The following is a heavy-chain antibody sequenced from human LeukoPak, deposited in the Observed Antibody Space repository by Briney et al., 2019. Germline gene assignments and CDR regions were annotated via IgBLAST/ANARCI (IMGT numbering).Heavy chain of an antibody. CDR3: ARSYSSSWYMSFDY. CDR1: GYTFTGYY. J-gene: IGHJ4*02. Sequence: ASVKVSCKASGYTFTGYYMHWVRRAPGQGLEWMGWINPNSGGTNYAQKFQGRVTVTRDTSISTAYMELSRLRSDDTAVYYCARSYSSSWYMSFDYWGQGTLVTVSS. CDR2: INPNSGGT. D-gene: IGHD6-13*01. V-gene: IGHV1-2*02.